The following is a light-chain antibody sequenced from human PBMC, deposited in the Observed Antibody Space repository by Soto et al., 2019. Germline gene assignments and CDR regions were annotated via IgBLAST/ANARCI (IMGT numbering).Light chain of an antibody. V-gene: IGLV2-14*01. CDR2: EVT. CDR1: SSDIGGYKY. J-gene: IGLJ2*01. CDR3: SSYTIYSTLLL. Sequence: QSVLTQPASVSGSPGQSITISCTGTSSDIGGYKYVSWYQQHPGKAPKLIIYEVTNRPSGVSDRFSGSNSGNTASLTISGLQAEDEADYYCSSYTIYSTLLLFGGGTKLTVL.